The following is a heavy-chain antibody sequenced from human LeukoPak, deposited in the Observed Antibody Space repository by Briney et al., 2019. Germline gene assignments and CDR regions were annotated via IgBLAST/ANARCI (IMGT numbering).Heavy chain of an antibody. J-gene: IGHJ4*02. CDR2: IYHSGST. CDR1: GGSISSSNW. D-gene: IGHD2-2*01. Sequence: KSSGTLSLTCAVSGGSISSSNWWSWVRQSPGKGLEWIGEIYHSGSTNYNPSLKSRATISVDKSKNQFSLKLSSVAAADTALYYCARAGQGYCTSASCYLSLDYWGQGTLVTVSS. V-gene: IGHV4-4*02. CDR3: ARAGQGYCTSASCYLSLDY.